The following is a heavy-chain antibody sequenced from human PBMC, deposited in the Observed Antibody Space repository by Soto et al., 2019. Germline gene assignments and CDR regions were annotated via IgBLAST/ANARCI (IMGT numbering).Heavy chain of an antibody. CDR3: AKETATVTYYYYYGMDV. J-gene: IGHJ6*02. V-gene: IGHV3-23*01. CDR1: GLPFSSYG. Sequence: GGSLRLSWAASGLPFSSYGMSWVRQAPGKGLEWVSAISGSGGSTYYADSVKGRFTISRDNSKNTLYLQMNSLRAEDTAVYYCAKETATVTYYYYYGMDVWGQGTTVTVSS. CDR2: ISGSGGST. D-gene: IGHD4-17*01.